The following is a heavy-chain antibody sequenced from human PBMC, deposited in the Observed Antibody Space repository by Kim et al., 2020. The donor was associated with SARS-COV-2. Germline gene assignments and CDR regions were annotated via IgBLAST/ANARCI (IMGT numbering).Heavy chain of an antibody. Sequence: GGSLRLSCEASGFSLTKYGMHWVRQAPGTGLEWVAFMLYDGSVKYYGEAVKGRFTISRDTSKNTLFLQMNSLSAEDTAVYYCTRGAVFGNDAFVFWGHGSLVTVSS. CDR2: MLYDGSVK. CDR3: TRGAVFGNDAFVF. J-gene: IGHJ3*01. CDR1: GFSLTKYG. D-gene: IGHD3-16*01. V-gene: IGHV3-30*02.